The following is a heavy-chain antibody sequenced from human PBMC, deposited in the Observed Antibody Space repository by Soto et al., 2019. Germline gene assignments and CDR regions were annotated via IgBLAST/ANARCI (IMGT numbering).Heavy chain of an antibody. V-gene: IGHV1-18*01. J-gene: IGHJ5*02. Sequence: ASVKVSCKASGYTFTSYGISWVRQAPGQGLEWMGWISAYNGNTNYAQKLQGRVTMTTDTSTSTAYMELRSLRSDDTAVYYCARVEIMVRGVIMFDPWGQGTLVTVSS. CDR2: ISAYNGNT. D-gene: IGHD3-10*01. CDR1: GYTFTSYG. CDR3: ARVEIMVRGVIMFDP.